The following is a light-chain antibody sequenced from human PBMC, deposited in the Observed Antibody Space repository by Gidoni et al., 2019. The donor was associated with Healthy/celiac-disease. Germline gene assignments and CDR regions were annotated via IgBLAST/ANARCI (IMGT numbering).Light chain of an antibody. CDR2: AAT. J-gene: IGKJ1*01. CDR1: QGITSW. Sequence: DIQLTPSPSSVSASVGDRLPITCRASQGITSWLAWYQQKPGKAHKLLINAATSLQSGVPSRFSGSGSGTDFTLTISSLQPEDFATYYYQQANSSGTFGQGTKVEIK. V-gene: IGKV1-12*01. CDR3: QQANSSGT.